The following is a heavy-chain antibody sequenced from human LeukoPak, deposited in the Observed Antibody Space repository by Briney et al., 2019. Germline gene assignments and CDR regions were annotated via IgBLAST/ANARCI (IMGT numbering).Heavy chain of an antibody. CDR2: ISWNSGSI. CDR3: AKGFCGSSCHSYYFDY. D-gene: IGHD6-13*01. J-gene: IGHJ4*02. Sequence: GRSLRLSCAASGFTFDDYAMHWVRHAPGKGLEWVSGISWNSGSIGYADSVKGRFTISRDNAKNSLYLQMNSLRAEDTALYYCAKGFCGSSCHSYYFDYWGQGTLVTVSS. V-gene: IGHV3-9*01. CDR1: GFTFDDYA.